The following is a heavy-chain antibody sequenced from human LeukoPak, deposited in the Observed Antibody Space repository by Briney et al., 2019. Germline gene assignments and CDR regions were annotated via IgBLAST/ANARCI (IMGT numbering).Heavy chain of an antibody. CDR1: GYTFTDYY. J-gene: IGHJ5*01. CDR3: ARERTPIALKIMIIFDS. D-gene: IGHD3-16*01. V-gene: IGHV1-2*02. CDR2: INPHGGVT. Sequence: ASVKVSCKASGYTFTDYYIHWVRQAPGQGLEWMASINPHGGVTNSAQEFQGRVTVNRDASISTAYLELSGLRSDDTAVYYCARERTPIALKIMIIFDSWGQGTLITVSS.